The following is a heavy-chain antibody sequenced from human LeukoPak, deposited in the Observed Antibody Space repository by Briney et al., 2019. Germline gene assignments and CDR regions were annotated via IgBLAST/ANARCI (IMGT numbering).Heavy chain of an antibody. CDR3: AVVEPITIYGWYV. D-gene: IGHD3-9*01. V-gene: IGHV1-2*06. Sequence: ASVKVSCKASEYTFINYYMHWVRQAPGRGLEWMGRINPNSGGANYAQKFQGRVTMTRDTSISTAYMELSRLRSDDTAVYYCAVVEPITIYGWYVWGQGTTVTVSS. J-gene: IGHJ6*02. CDR2: INPNSGGA. CDR1: EYTFINYY.